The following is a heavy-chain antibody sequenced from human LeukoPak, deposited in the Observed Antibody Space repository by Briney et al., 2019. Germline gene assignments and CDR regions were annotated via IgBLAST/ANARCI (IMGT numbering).Heavy chain of an antibody. CDR2: IYYSGST. Sequence: SETLSLTCTVSGGSISSSSYYWGWIRQPPGKGLEWIGSIYYSGSTYYNSSLKSRVTMSVDMSKNQFSLILTSVTAADTAVYYLARHLGSSGSYPFDYWGQGTLVTVSS. CDR1: GGSISSSSYY. CDR3: ARHLGSSGSYPFDY. D-gene: IGHD3-10*01. V-gene: IGHV4-39*01. J-gene: IGHJ4*02.